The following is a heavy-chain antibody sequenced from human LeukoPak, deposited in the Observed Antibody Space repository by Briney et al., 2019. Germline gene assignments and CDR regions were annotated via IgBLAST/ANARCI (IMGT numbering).Heavy chain of an antibody. CDR3: KPKSAYDILTGYHRPFGY. Sequence: ASVKVSCKVSGYTLTELSMHWVRQAPGKGLEWMGSFDPEDGETIYAQKFQGRVTMTEDTSTDTAYMELSSLRSEDTAVYFFKPKSAYDILTGYHRPFGYWGQGTLVTVSS. J-gene: IGHJ4*02. V-gene: IGHV1-24*01. D-gene: IGHD3-9*01. CDR2: FDPEDGET. CDR1: GYTLTELS.